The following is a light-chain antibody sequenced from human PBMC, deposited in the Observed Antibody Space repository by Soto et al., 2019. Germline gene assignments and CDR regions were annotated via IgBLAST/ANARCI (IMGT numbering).Light chain of an antibody. J-gene: IGLJ1*01. V-gene: IGLV2-8*01. Sequence: QAVVTQPPSASGSPGQSVTISCTGSSSDVGGYNYVSWYQQHPGKAPKLVIYEVRKRPSEVPDRFSGSKSGNTASLTVSGLQAEDEADYYCSSYTGTNNFGVFGPGTKLTVL. CDR2: EVR. CDR1: SSDVGGYNY. CDR3: SSYTGTNNFGV.